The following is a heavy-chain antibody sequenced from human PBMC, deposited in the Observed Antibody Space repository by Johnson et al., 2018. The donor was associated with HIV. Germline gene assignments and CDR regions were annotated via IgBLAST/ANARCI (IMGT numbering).Heavy chain of an antibody. J-gene: IGHJ3*02. CDR2: ISYDGSNK. V-gene: IGHV3-30*19. CDR3: ASLSSSLLGAFDI. CDR1: GFTFSSYG. D-gene: IGHD6-13*01. Sequence: HVQLVESGGGVVQPGRSLRLSCAASGFTFSSYGMHWVRQAPGKGLEWVAVISYDGSNKYYADSVKGRFTISRDNSKNTLYLQMNSLRAEDTAVYYCASLSSSLLGAFDIWGQGTMVTVSS.